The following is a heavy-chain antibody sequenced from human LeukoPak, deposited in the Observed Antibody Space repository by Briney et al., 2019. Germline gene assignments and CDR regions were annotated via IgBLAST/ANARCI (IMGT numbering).Heavy chain of an antibody. CDR1: GGSISSSNW. Sequence: SETLSLTCAVSGGSISSSNWWSWVRQPPGKGLEWIGEIYHSGSTNYNPSLKSRVTISVDKSKNQFSLKLSSVTAADTAVYYCARARSYQGEYFDYWGQGTLVTVSS. D-gene: IGHD1-26*01. CDR2: IYHSGST. V-gene: IGHV4-4*02. CDR3: ARARSYQGEYFDY. J-gene: IGHJ4*02.